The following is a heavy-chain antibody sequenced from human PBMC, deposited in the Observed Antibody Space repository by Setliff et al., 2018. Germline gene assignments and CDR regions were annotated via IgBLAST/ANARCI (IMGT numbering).Heavy chain of an antibody. CDR2: IFTTGDT. Sequence: SETLSLTCTVSVGSIRSPGYYWNWIRQPAGKGLEWIGRIFTTGDTSYNPSLQSRVTISLDKSKSQFSLKLSSVTAADTAVYYCARGVPYYNFWSGYYGPLHYFDYWGQGTLVTVSS. V-gene: IGHV4-61*02. CDR3: ARGVPYYNFWSGYYGPLHYFDY. D-gene: IGHD3-3*01. J-gene: IGHJ4*02. CDR1: VGSIRSPGYY.